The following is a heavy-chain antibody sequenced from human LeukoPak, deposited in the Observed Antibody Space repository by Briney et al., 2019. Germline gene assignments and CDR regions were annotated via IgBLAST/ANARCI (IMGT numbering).Heavy chain of an antibody. CDR2: FDPEDGET. J-gene: IGHJ4*02. Sequence: ASVKVSCKVSGYTLTELSMHWVRQAPGKGLEWMGGFDPEDGETIYAQKFRGRVTMTEDTSTDTAYMELSSLRSDDTAIYYCARVGPYYDILTGYYPHWGQGTLVTVSS. D-gene: IGHD3-9*01. CDR1: GYTLTELS. CDR3: ARVGPYYDILTGYYPH. V-gene: IGHV1-24*01.